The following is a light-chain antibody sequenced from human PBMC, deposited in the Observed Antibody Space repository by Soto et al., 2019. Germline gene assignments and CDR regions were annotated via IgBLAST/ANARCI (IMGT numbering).Light chain of an antibody. CDR3: QQRPNWPLT. CDR2: DAS. Sequence: EIVLTQSPVTLSLSPGERATLSCRASQSISSHLVWYQQRPGQAPRLLMYDASNRATGIPARFSGSGSGTDFTLTISSLEPEDFAVYYCQQRPNWPLTFGGGTKVEIK. J-gene: IGKJ4*01. CDR1: QSISSH. V-gene: IGKV3-11*01.